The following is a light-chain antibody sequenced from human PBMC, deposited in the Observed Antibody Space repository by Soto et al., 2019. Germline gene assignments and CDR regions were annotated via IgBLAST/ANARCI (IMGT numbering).Light chain of an antibody. CDR1: SSNIGSNT. V-gene: IGLV1-44*01. Sequence: QSVLIQPPSASGTSGQRVTISCSGSSSNIGSNTVNWFQQVPGMAPRLLIYNDSQRPSGVPDRFSGSRSGTSASLAISGLQSDDEADFYCASWDVSLEAWVFGGGTKLTVL. CDR2: NDS. J-gene: IGLJ3*02. CDR3: ASWDVSLEAWV.